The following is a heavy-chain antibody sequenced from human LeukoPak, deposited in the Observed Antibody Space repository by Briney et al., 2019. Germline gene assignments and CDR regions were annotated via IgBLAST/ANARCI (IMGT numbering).Heavy chain of an antibody. V-gene: IGHV1-2*02. CDR2: INPNSGGT. J-gene: IGHJ4*02. CDR3: ARERLKWLAYHPDY. D-gene: IGHD6-19*01. CDR1: GYTFTGYY. Sequence: ASVKVSCKASGYTFTGYYMHWVRQAPGQGLEWMGWINPNSGGTNYAQKFQGRVTMTRDTAISTAYMELSRLRSDDTAVYYCARERLKWLAYHPDYWGQGTLVTVSS.